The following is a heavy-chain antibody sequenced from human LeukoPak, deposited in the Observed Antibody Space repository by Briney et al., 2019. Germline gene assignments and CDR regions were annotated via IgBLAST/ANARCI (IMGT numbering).Heavy chain of an antibody. CDR3: ATAGDYEGLFDY. J-gene: IGHJ4*02. CDR2: FDPEDGET. D-gene: IGHD4-17*01. V-gene: IGHV1-24*01. CDR1: GYTLTELS. Sequence: VSVKVSCKVSGYTLTELSMHWVRQAPGKGLEWMGGFDPEDGETIYAQKFQGRVTMTEDTSTDTAYMELSSLRSEDTAVYYCATAGDYEGLFDYWGQGTLVTVSS.